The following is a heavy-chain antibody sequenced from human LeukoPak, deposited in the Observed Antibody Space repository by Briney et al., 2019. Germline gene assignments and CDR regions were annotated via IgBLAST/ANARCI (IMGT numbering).Heavy chain of an antibody. J-gene: IGHJ1*01. D-gene: IGHD3-22*01. CDR3: ARGYYDSSGYYYRIGAEYFQH. CDR1: GYTFTSYY. CDR2: INPNSGGT. V-gene: IGHV1-2*02. Sequence: GASVKVSCKASGYTFTSYYMHWVRQAPGQGLEWMGWINPNSGGTNYAQKFQGRVTMTRDTSISTAYMELSRLRSDDTAVYYCARGYYDSSGYYYRIGAEYFQHWGKGTLVTVSS.